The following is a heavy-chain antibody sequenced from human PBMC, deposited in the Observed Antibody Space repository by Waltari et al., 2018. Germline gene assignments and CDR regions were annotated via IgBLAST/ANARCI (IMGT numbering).Heavy chain of an antibody. D-gene: IGHD3-9*01. J-gene: IGHJ6*02. CDR2: TRNKANSYTT. V-gene: IGHV3-72*01. CDR3: ARDLQNYDIVTGYSSYGMAV. Sequence: EVQLVESGGGLVQPGGSLRLSCAASGFTFSDHYMDWVRQAPGKGLEWVGRTRNKANSYTTEYAASVKGRFTISRDDSKNSLYLQMNSLKTEDTAVYYCARDLQNYDIVTGYSSYGMAVWGQGTTVSVS. CDR1: GFTFSDHY.